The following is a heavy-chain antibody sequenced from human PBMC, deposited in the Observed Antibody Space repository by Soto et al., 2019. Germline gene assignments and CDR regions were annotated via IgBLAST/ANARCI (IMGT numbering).Heavy chain of an antibody. D-gene: IGHD6-25*01. CDR2: IWYDGSNK. V-gene: IGHV3-33*01. CDR3: AREGAAAAYFDY. CDR1: GFTFSSYG. Sequence: GGSLRLSCAASGFTFSSYGMHWVRQAPGKGLEWVAVIWYDGSNKYYADSVKGRFTISRDNSKNTLYLQMNSLRAEDTAVYYCAREGAAAAYFDYWGQEPWSPSPQ. J-gene: IGHJ4*01.